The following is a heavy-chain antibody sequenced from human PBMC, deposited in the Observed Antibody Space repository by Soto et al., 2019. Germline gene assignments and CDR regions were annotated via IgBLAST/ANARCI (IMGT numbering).Heavy chain of an antibody. CDR1: GGSISSSSYY. CDR2: IYYSGST. Sequence: SETLSLTCTVSGGSISSSSYYWGWIRQPPGKGLEWIGSIYYSGSTYYNPSLKSRVTISVDTSKNQFSLKLSSVTAADTAVYYCARQRVTDIVVVPAAMSGPYYYYYMDVWGKGTTVTVSS. V-gene: IGHV4-39*01. D-gene: IGHD2-2*01. CDR3: ARQRVTDIVVVPAAMSGPYYYYYMDV. J-gene: IGHJ6*03.